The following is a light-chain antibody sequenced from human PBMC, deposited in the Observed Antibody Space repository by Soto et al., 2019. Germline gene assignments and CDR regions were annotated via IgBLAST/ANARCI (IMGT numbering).Light chain of an antibody. Sequence: DIQMTQSPSTLPASVGDRVTITCRACQSISTWLAWYQQKPGKAPNLLIYKASYLASGVPSRFSGGGSGTEFTLTISSLQPDDFATYYCQQDSSYWTFGQGTKVDI. CDR3: QQDSSYWT. J-gene: IGKJ1*01. CDR2: KAS. CDR1: QSISTW. V-gene: IGKV1-5*03.